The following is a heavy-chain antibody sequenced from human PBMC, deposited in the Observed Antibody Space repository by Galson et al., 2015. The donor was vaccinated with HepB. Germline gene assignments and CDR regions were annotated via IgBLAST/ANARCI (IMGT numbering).Heavy chain of an antibody. CDR2: IYYNGDT. CDR3: ARHPGRGSVGYAFDL. Sequence: ETLSLTCSVSHGSINNYYWSWIRQSPGNRLEWIGYIYYNGDTTYNPSLGYRVGMSVDTSTNQVSLWLTSVTAADTAVYYCARHPGRGSVGYAFDLWGQGTLVTVSS. D-gene: IGHD5-12*01. V-gene: IGHV4-59*08. J-gene: IGHJ4*02. CDR1: HGSINNYY.